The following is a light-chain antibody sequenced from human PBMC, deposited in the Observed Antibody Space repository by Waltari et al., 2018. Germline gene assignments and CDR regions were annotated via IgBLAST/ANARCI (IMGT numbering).Light chain of an antibody. Sequence: SALTQPASVSGSPGQSITTPSTGTSSGVGGYNYVSWYQQHPGKVPKLLIFDVSNRPSGVSNRFSGSKSGNTASLTISGLQAEDESDYYCCSFTSRSTWVFGGGTKLTVL. J-gene: IGLJ3*02. CDR3: CSFTSRSTWV. V-gene: IGLV2-14*01. CDR1: SSGVGGYNY. CDR2: DVS.